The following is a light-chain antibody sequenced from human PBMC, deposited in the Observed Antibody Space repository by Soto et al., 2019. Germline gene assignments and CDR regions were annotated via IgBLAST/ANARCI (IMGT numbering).Light chain of an antibody. Sequence: QITQSPSTLSAYVGDRVTITCRASQSISSWLAWYQQKPRTAPKLLIYKASTLQSGVPSRFSGSGSGTEFTLTISSLPPDDFATYYCQQYSDNWTFGQGAKV. CDR2: KAS. CDR1: QSISSW. J-gene: IGKJ1*01. CDR3: QQYSDNWT. V-gene: IGKV1-5*03.